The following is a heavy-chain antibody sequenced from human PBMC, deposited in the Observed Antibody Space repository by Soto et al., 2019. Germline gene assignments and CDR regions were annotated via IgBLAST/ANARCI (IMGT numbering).Heavy chain of an antibody. J-gene: IGHJ4*02. Sequence: PGGSLRLSCAASGFTFSSYGMHWVRQAPGKGLEWVAVISYDGSNKYYADSVKGRFTISRDNSKNTLYLQMNSLRAEDTAVYYCAKDMSLLWFGEPWETPDYWGQGTLVTVSS. D-gene: IGHD3-10*01. CDR2: ISYDGSNK. CDR1: GFTFSSYG. CDR3: AKDMSLLWFGEPWETPDY. V-gene: IGHV3-30*18.